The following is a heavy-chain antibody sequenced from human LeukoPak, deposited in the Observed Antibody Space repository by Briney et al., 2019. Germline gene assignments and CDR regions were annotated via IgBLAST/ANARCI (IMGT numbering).Heavy chain of an antibody. D-gene: IGHD3-3*01. CDR1: GGTFSSYA. Sequence: SVKVSCKASGGTFSSYAISWVRQAPGQGLEWMGGIIPIFGTANYAQKFQGRVTITADESTSTAYMELSSLRSEDTAVYYCAREDKRGIFGVVNLFGWGQGTLVTVSS. CDR3: AREDKRGIFGVVNLFG. V-gene: IGHV1-69*13. CDR2: IIPIFGTA. J-gene: IGHJ4*02.